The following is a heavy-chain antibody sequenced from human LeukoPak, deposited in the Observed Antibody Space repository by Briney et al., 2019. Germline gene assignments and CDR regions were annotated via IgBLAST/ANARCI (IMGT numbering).Heavy chain of an antibody. CDR3: AKVGPYSSSWVDY. V-gene: IGHV3-30*02. J-gene: IGHJ4*02. D-gene: IGHD6-13*01. Sequence: GGSLRLSCAASGFTFSSYGMHWVRQAPGKGLEWVAFIRYDGSNKYYADSVKGRFTISRDNSENTLYLQMNSLRAEDTAVYYCAKVGPYSSSWVDYWGQGTLVTVSS. CDR2: IRYDGSNK. CDR1: GFTFSSYG.